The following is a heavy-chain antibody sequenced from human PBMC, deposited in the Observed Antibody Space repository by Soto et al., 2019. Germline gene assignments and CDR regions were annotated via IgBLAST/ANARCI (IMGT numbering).Heavy chain of an antibody. D-gene: IGHD6-13*01. CDR2: THHSGST. CDR1: GGSISSYY. V-gene: IGHV4-59*08. Sequence: SETLSLTCTVSGGSISSYYWSWIRQPPGWGLEWIGYTHHSGSTDYNPSLKSRVTISLDTSKNQFSLKLSSVTAADTAVYYCARSRVIAVAGQYYYYMDVWGKGTTVTVSS. CDR3: ARSRVIAVAGQYYYYMDV. J-gene: IGHJ6*03.